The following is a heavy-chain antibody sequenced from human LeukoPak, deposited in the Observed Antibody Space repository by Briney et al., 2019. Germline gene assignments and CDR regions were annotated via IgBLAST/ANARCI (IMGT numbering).Heavy chain of an antibody. Sequence: KPSETLSLTCTVSGGSISSYYWSWIRQPPGKGLEWIGYIYYSGSTNYNPSLKSRVTISVDTSKNQFSLKLSSVTAADTAVYYCARVSAVGATVFDYWGQGTLVTVSS. CDR1: GGSISSYY. CDR3: ARVSAVGATVFDY. CDR2: IYYSGST. J-gene: IGHJ4*02. V-gene: IGHV4-59*12. D-gene: IGHD1-26*01.